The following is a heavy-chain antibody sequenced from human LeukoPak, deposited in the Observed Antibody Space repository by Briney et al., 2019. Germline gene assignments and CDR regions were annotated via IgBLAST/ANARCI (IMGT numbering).Heavy chain of an antibody. D-gene: IGHD4-11*01. CDR3: VRDAAYSAFNM. V-gene: IGHV3-53*01. J-gene: IGHJ3*02. CDR1: GFTVSSNY. CDR2: IYSDGRT. Sequence: PGGSLRLSCAASGFTVSSNYMSWVRQAPGKGLEWVSVIYSDGRTYYADSVKGRFTISRDNSKNTLYLETNSLRAEDTAVYYCVRDAAYSAFNMWGQGTMVTVSS.